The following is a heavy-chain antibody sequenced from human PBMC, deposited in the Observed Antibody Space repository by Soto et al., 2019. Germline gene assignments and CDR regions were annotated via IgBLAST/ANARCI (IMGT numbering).Heavy chain of an antibody. CDR2: IYPGDSDT. CDR1: GYSYSNYW. V-gene: IGHV5-51*01. D-gene: IGHD5-18*01. J-gene: IGHJ6*02. CDR3: ARLVGYSYGRLRTGMDV. Sequence: PGESLKISCRGSGYSYSNYWIGWVRQMPGKGLEWMGIIYPGDSDTRYSPSFQGQITISADKSITTAYVQWSSLRASDAAIYYCARLVGYSYGRLRTGMDVWGQGTTVTVSS.